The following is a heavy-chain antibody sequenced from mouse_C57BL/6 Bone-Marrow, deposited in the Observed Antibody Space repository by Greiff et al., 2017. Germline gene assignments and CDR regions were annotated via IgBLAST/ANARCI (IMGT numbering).Heavy chain of an antibody. D-gene: IGHD1-1*01. CDR2: ISDGGSYT. CDR1: GFTFSSYA. J-gene: IGHJ2*01. CDR3: ARDWAVVDY. Sequence: EVHLVESGGGLVKPGGSLKLSCAASGFTFSSYAMSWVRQTPEKRLEWVATISDGGSYTYYPDNVKGRFTISRDNAKNNLYLQMSHLKSEDTAMYYCARDWAVVDYWGQGTTLTVSS. V-gene: IGHV5-4*01.